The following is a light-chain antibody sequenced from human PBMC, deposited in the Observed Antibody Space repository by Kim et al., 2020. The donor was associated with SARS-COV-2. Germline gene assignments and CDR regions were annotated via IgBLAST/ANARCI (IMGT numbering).Light chain of an antibody. CDR2: SSS. CDR1: QTVRTN. J-gene: IGKJ3*01. Sequence: VSPGERATLSCRASQTVRTNLAWYQQKPGQPPRLIIYSSSTRATGVPVRFSDSGSGTEFTLTISSLQSEDYALYYCQQYDNWLFTFGPGTKVDIK. CDR3: QQYDNWLFT. V-gene: IGKV3-15*01.